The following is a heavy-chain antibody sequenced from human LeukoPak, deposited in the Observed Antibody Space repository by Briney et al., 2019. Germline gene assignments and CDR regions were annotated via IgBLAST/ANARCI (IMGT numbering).Heavy chain of an antibody. Sequence: PGRSLRLSCAASGFTFDDYAMHWVRQAPGKGLEWVSGISWNSGSIGYADSVKGRFTISRDNAKNSLYLQMNSLRAEDTALYYCAKASGDNYYFDYWGQGTLVTVSS. J-gene: IGHJ4*02. CDR3: AKASGDNYYFDY. V-gene: IGHV3-9*01. D-gene: IGHD7-27*01. CDR1: GFTFDDYA. CDR2: ISWNSGSI.